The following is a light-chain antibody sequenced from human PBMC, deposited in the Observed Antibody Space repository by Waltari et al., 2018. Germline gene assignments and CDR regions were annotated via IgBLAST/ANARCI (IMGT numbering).Light chain of an antibody. CDR1: SSDVGGYNY. V-gene: IGLV2-14*03. CDR2: DVS. Sequence: QSALTQPASVSGSPGQSITISCTGTSSDVGGYNYVSWYQQHPGKAPKLMIYDVSKRPSAVSNRFSGSKSGNTASLTISGLQAEDEADYYCSSYTSSSTLDVVFGGGTKLTVL. CDR3: SSYTSSSTLDVV. J-gene: IGLJ2*01.